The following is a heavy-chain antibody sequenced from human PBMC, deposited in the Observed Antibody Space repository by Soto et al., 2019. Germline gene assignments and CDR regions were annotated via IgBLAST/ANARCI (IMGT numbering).Heavy chain of an antibody. J-gene: IGHJ6*02. V-gene: IGHV3-30*18. D-gene: IGHD3-10*01. CDR3: AKDQAQYGSGYLYGMDV. CDR2: LSYDGTYK. Sequence: QEHLVQSGGGVVQPGGSLRLSCDASGFTFSIFGMHWVRQAPGKGLEWVAVLSYDGTYKYYADSVKGRFTISRDNSKNMLFLQMNSLRPDDTAVYYCAKDQAQYGSGYLYGMDVWGQGTAVTVSS. CDR1: GFTFSIFG.